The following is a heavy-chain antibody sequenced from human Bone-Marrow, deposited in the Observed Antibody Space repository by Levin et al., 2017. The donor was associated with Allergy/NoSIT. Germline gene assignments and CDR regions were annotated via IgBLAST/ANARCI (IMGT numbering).Heavy chain of an antibody. J-gene: IGHJ6*02. CDR1: GFTFSTYA. Sequence: GGSLRLSCAASGFTFSTYAMSWVRQAPGKGLEWVSSISKTGINTHYADSVKGRFIISRDNSKNTLYLQMNSLRAEDTAIYFCAQDAVITMAGGFYQYHGVDVWGQGTTVTVSS. CDR2: ISKTGINT. D-gene: IGHD2-8*02. CDR3: AQDAVITMAGGFYQYHGVDV. V-gene: IGHV3-23*01.